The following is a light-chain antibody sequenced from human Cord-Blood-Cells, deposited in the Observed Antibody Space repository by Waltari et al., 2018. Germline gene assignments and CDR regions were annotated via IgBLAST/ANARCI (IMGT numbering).Light chain of an antibody. J-gene: IGLJ3*02. CDR2: YKSDSDK. Sequence: QAVLTQPSSLSPSPGASASLTCTFRSGLNVGTYRIYWYQPKPGSPPQYLLRYKSDSDKQQGSGVPSRFSGSKDASANAGILLISGLQSEDEADYYCMIWHSSAWVFGGGTKLTVL. V-gene: IGLV5-45*02. CDR3: MIWHSSAWV. CDR1: SGLNVGTYR.